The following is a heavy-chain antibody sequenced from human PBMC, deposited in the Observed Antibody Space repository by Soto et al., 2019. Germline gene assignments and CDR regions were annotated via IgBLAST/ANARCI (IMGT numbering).Heavy chain of an antibody. CDR3: VTDDRIEPHPT. V-gene: IGHV4-30-4*01. CDR1: GGSISSGDYY. Sequence: SETLSLTCTVSGGSISSGDYYWSWIRQPPGKGLEWIGYIYYSGSTYYNPSLKSRVTISVDTSKNQFSLKLSSVTAADTAVYYCVTDDRIEPHPTWGQGTLVAVSS. D-gene: IGHD3-9*01. J-gene: IGHJ4*02. CDR2: IYYSGST.